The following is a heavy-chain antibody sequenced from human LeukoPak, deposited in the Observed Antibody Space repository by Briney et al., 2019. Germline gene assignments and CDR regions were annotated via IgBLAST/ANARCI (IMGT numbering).Heavy chain of an antibody. J-gene: IGHJ4*02. V-gene: IGHV1-58*02. CDR2: IVVGSGNT. CDR3: AAENGSGTYYNEF. D-gene: IGHD3-10*01. Sequence: ASVKVSCKTSGFTFTSSAMQWVRQIRGQRLQWMGWIVVGSGNTNYAQQFQDRVTITRDLSSNTAYMELSSLTFEDTAVYYCAAENGSGTYYNEFWGQGTLVTVSS. CDR1: GFTFTSSA.